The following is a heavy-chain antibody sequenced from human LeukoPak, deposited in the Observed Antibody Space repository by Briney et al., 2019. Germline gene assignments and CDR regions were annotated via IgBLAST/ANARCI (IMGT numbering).Heavy chain of an antibody. CDR1: GYSFTDYY. Sequence: GASVKVSCKTSGYSFTDYYMHWVRQAPGQRLGWMGWINPNSGGTSSAQKFQGRVTMTRDTSITTVYMEVSWLTSDDTAIYYCARADRLDGGPYLIGPWGQGTLVTVSS. V-gene: IGHV1-2*02. D-gene: IGHD2-21*01. J-gene: IGHJ5*02. CDR3: ARADRLDGGPYLIGP. CDR2: INPNSGGT.